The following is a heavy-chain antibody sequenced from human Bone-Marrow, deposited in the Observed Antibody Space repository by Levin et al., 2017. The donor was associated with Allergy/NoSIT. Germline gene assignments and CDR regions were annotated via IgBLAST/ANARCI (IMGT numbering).Heavy chain of an antibody. CDR2: ISYDGSNK. CDR1: GFTFSSYG. D-gene: IGHD4-17*01. V-gene: IGHV3-30*18. Sequence: GGSLRLSCAASGFTFSSYGMHWVRQAPGKGLEWVAVISYDGSNKYYADSVKGRFTISRDNSKNTLYLQMNSLRAEDTAVYYCAKEFTVWVTRDWYFDRWGRGTLVTVSS. J-gene: IGHJ2*01. CDR3: AKEFTVWVTRDWYFDR.